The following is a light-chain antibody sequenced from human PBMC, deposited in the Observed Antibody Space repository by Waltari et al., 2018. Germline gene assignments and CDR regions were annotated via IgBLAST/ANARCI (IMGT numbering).Light chain of an antibody. J-gene: IGLJ3*02. Sequence: TISCSGSSSNIGSNGVSWYRQLPGAAPRLVIYDTDQRPSGVPDRFSGSKSATSASLAISGLQSDDAADYFCASWDDSLVAWVFGDGTKLTVL. CDR2: DTD. CDR1: SSNIGSNG. V-gene: IGLV1-44*01. CDR3: ASWDDSLVAWV.